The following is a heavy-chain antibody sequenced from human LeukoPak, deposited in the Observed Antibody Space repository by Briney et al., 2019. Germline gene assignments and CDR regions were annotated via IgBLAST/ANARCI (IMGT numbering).Heavy chain of an antibody. CDR1: GYTFTNYD. V-gene: IGHV1-8*01. D-gene: IGHD3-10*01. J-gene: IGHJ6*04. Sequence: ASVKVSCKAPGYTFTNYDINWVRQATGQGLEWMGWMNPNSGNTGYAQKFQGRVTMTRNTSISTAYMELSSLRSEDTAVYYCARGILWFGDDVWGKGTTVTISS. CDR3: ARGILWFGDDV. CDR2: MNPNSGNT.